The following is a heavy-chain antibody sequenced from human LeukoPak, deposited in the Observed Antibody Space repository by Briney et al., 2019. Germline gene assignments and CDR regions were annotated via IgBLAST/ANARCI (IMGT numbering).Heavy chain of an antibody. CDR3: ASGIAVASNYYYGMDV. CDR2: IYYSGST. D-gene: IGHD6-19*01. CDR1: GGSISSYY. V-gene: IGHV4-59*08. Sequence: PSETLSLTCTVSGGSISSYYWSWIRQPPGKGLEWIGYIYYSGSTNYNPSLKSRVTISVDTSKNQFSLKLSSVTAADTAVYYCASGIAVASNYYYGMDVWGQGTTVTVSS. J-gene: IGHJ6*02.